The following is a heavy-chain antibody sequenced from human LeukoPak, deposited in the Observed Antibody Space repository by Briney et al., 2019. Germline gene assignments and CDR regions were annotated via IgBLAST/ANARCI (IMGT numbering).Heavy chain of an antibody. CDR1: GFTFSSYA. CDR2: ISGSGGST. V-gene: IGHV3-23*01. Sequence: PGGSLRPSCVASGFTFSSYAMNWVRQAPGKGLEWVSAISGSGGSTYYADSVKGRFTISRDNSKNTLYLQMNSLRAEDTAVYYCAKVGSGGSFDYWGQGTLVTVSS. J-gene: IGHJ4*02. CDR3: AKVGSGGSFDY. D-gene: IGHD2-15*01.